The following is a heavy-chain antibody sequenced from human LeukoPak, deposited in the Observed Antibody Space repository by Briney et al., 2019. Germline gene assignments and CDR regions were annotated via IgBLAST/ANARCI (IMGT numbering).Heavy chain of an antibody. Sequence: GGSLRLSCAVSGFTFSSDWMIWVRQAPGKGLEWVANINPDGSEKNYVDSVRGRFTISRDNAKNSLYLQMNSLRAEDTAVYYCARDQARRSYYDSSGYQPWGQGTLVTVSS. CDR3: ARDQARRSYYDSSGYQP. V-gene: IGHV3-7*03. D-gene: IGHD3-22*01. J-gene: IGHJ5*02. CDR2: INPDGSEK. CDR1: GFTFSSDW.